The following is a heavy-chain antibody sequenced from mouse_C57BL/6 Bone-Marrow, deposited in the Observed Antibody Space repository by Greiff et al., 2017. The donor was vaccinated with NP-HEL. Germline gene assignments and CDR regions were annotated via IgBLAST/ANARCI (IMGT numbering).Heavy chain of an antibody. CDR2: ISSGSSTI. CDR1: GFTFSDYG. CDR3: ARWGFDY. V-gene: IGHV5-17*01. Sequence: EVKLLESGGGLVKPGGSLKLSCAASGFTFSDYGMHWVRQAPEKVLEWVAYISSGSSTIYYADTVKGRFTISRDNAKNTLFLQMTSLRSEDTAMYYCARWGFDYWGQGTTLTVSS. J-gene: IGHJ2*01.